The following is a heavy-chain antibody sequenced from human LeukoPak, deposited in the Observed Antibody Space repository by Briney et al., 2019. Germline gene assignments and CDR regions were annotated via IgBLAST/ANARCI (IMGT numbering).Heavy chain of an antibody. V-gene: IGHV3-23*01. J-gene: IGHJ4*02. CDR1: GFTFSSFA. CDR3: AKDPGTV. Sequence: GGSLRLSCAASGFTFSSFAMTWVRQAPGKGLEWVSAISNSAGTTCYADSVKSRFTISRDNSKSTLYLQMNSLRAEDTAVYYCAKDPGTVWGQGTLVTVSS. CDR2: ISNSAGTT.